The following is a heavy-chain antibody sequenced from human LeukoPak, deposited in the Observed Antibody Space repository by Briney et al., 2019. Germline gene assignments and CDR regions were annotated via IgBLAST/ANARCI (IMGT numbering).Heavy chain of an antibody. CDR3: TILDSSGYYGYFDY. CDR1: GFTFSNAW. V-gene: IGHV3-15*01. CDR2: IKSKTDGGTT. D-gene: IGHD3-22*01. Sequence: IPGGSLRLSCAASGFTFSNAWMSWVRQAPGKGLEWVGRIKSKTDGGTTDYAAPVKGRFTISRDDSKNTLYLQMNSLKTEDTAVYYCTILDSSGYYGYFDYWGQGTLVTVSS. J-gene: IGHJ4*02.